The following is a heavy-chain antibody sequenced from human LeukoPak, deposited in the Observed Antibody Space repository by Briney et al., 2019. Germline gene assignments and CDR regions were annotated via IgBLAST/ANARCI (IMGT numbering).Heavy chain of an antibody. CDR2: IVVGSGNT. Sequence: SVKVSCKASGFXFTSSAIRWVRQARGQRLEWIGWIVVGSGNTNYAQKFQERVTITRDMSTSTAYMELSSLRSEDTAVYYCAAGTPNIVAHDAFDIWGQGTMVTVSS. D-gene: IGHD5-12*01. CDR3: AAGTPNIVAHDAFDI. J-gene: IGHJ3*02. CDR1: GFXFTSSA. V-gene: IGHV1-58*02.